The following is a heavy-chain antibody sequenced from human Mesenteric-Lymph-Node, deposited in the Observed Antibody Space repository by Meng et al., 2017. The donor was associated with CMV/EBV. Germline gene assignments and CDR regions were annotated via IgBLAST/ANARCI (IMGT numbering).Heavy chain of an antibody. V-gene: IGHV4-34*01. CDR2: INHSGST. Sequence: QVQLQQWGAGLLKPSETLAPTCAVYCGSFSGYYWSWIRQPPGKGLEWIGEINHSGSTNYNPSLKSRVTISVDTSKNQFSLKLSSVTAADTAVYYCARHQRWLKSEGGFNYWGQGTLVTVFS. CDR3: ARHQRWLKSEGGFNY. D-gene: IGHD4-23*01. J-gene: IGHJ4*02. CDR1: CGSFSGYY.